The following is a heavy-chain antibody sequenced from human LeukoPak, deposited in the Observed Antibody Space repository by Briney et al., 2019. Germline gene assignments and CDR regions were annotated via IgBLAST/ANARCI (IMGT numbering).Heavy chain of an antibody. D-gene: IGHD3-10*01. Sequence: SQTLSLTCAISGDSLSNNNVAWNWIRQSPSRGLEWLGRTYYRPKFNTDYAVSVKSRIAINSDTSKNRFSLQLNSVTPEDTGVYYCARGSHSSFDYWGQGTLVTVSS. CDR1: GDSLSNNNVA. J-gene: IGHJ4*02. V-gene: IGHV6-1*01. CDR3: ARGSHSSFDY. CDR2: TYYRPKFNT.